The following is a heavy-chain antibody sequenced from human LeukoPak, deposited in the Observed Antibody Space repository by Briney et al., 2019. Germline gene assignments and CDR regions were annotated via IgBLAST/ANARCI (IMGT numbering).Heavy chain of an antibody. CDR2: RYYSGAT. Sequence: SETLSLTCAVSSGSISGYYWNSIRQPPGKGLEWLGFRYYSGATNYNPSLRGRVTISVDRSKSQLSLKMTSVTAADTAVYYCARALSGSPAVFDSWGQGTLVSVSS. CDR3: ARALSGSPAVFDS. V-gene: IGHV4-59*08. D-gene: IGHD1-26*01. CDR1: SGSISGYY. J-gene: IGHJ4*02.